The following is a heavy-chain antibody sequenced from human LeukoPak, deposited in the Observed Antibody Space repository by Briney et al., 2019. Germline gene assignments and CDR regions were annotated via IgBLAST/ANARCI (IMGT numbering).Heavy chain of an antibody. CDR2: INTDGSRT. CDR1: GFTFSNYY. V-gene: IGHV3-74*01. CDR3: ARGRDDSSSSTWEY. D-gene: IGHD3-22*01. J-gene: IGHJ4*02. Sequence: GGSLRLSCAASGFTFSNYYMDWVRQAPGKGLVWVSRINTDGSRTQDADSVKGRFTISRDNAKNTLYLQMSSLRAEDTAVYFCARGRDDSSSSTWEYWGQGILVTVSS.